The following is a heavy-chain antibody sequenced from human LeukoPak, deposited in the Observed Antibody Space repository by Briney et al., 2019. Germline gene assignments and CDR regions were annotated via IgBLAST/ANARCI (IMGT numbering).Heavy chain of an antibody. J-gene: IGHJ4*02. D-gene: IGHD1-26*01. CDR3: ARNSGSYQASFDY. V-gene: IGHV4-39*07. Sequence: SETLSLTCTISGGSLSSTSYYWGWIRQPPGKGLEYIGNIFYSGSTYYNPSLKSRVTISVDTSKNQFSLKLSSVTAADTAVYYCARNSGSYQASFDYWGQGTLVTVSS. CDR1: GGSLSSTSYY. CDR2: IFYSGST.